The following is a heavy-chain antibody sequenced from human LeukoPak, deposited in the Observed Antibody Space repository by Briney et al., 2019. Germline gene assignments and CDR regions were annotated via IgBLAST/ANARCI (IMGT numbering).Heavy chain of an antibody. V-gene: IGHV4-39*01. Sequence: SETLSLTCTVSGGSISSSSYYWGWIRQPPGKGLGWIGSINYSGSTYYNPSLKSRVTISVDTSKNQFSLKLSSVTAADTAVYYCARLVPEWELREFSERDWFDPWGQGTLVTVSS. CDR3: ARLVPEWELREFSERDWFDP. J-gene: IGHJ5*02. CDR2: INYSGST. CDR1: GGSISSSSYY. D-gene: IGHD1-26*01.